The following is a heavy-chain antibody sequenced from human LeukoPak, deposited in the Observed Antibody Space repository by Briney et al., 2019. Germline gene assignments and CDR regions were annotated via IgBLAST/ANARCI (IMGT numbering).Heavy chain of an antibody. CDR2: INPNSGGT. J-gene: IGHJ4*02. V-gene: IGHV1-2*02. CDR1: GYTFTGYY. D-gene: IGHD5-12*01. Sequence: GASVKVSCKASGYTFTGYYMHWVRQAPGQGLEWMGWINPNSGGTNYAQKFQGRVTMTRDTSISTAYMELSRLRSDDTAVYYCARETYDVRDIVATIGDYWGQGTLVTVSS. CDR3: ARETYDVRDIVATIGDY.